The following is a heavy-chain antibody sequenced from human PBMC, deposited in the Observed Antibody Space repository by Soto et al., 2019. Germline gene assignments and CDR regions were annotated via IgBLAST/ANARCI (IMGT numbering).Heavy chain of an antibody. V-gene: IGHV1-69*12. Sequence: QVQLVQSGAEVKKPGSSVKVSCKASGGTFSSYAISWVRQAPGQGLEWMGAIIPIFGTANYAQKSQGGVTITADESTSTAYMELCSLRSEDTAVYYCARDPRMTTVTYFDYWGQGTLVTVSS. D-gene: IGHD4-17*01. CDR2: IIPIFGTA. J-gene: IGHJ4*02. CDR1: GGTFSSYA. CDR3: ARDPRMTTVTYFDY.